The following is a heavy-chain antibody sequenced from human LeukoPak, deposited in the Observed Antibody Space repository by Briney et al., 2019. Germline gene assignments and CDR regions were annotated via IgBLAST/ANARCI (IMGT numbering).Heavy chain of an antibody. D-gene: IGHD2-15*01. CDR1: GFTFSSYE. J-gene: IGHJ4*02. CDR3: ARGRLLAY. Sequence: TGGSLRLSCAASGFTFSSYEMNWVRQAPGKGLEWVSYISSSGTIYYADSVKGRFTISRDNAKNSLYLQMNSLRAEDTAVYYCARGRLLAYWGQGTLVTVSS. CDR2: ISSSGTI. V-gene: IGHV3-48*03.